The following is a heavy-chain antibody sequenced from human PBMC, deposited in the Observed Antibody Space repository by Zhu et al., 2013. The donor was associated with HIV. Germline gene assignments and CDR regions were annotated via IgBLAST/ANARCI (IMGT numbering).Heavy chain of an antibody. CDR2: ISYEGDYT. D-gene: IGHD6-6*01. Sequence: VQLVESGRGVVQPGRSLRLSCAASGFTFSSYGMHWVRQAPGKGLEWMAVISYEGDYTYYADSVKGRFTISRDNSKNTLYLQMNSLRAEDTAVYYCARDGTAARPGNWFDPGAREPWSPSPQ. CDR3: ARDGTAARPGNWFDP. CDR1: GFTFSSYG. J-gene: IGHJ5*02. V-gene: IGHV3-30*03.